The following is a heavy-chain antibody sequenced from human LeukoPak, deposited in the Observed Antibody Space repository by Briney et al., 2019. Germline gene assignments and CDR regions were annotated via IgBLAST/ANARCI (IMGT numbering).Heavy chain of an antibody. J-gene: IGHJ4*02. D-gene: IGHD5-24*01. CDR2: ITFSSSYI. CDR3: ARGREGYNSYDY. Sequence: GGSLRLSRAASGFTFSSYNMNWVRQAPGKGLEWVSSITFSSSYIYYADSVKGRFTISRDNAKNSLYLQMDSLRAEDTAVYYCARGREGYNSYDYWGQGTLVTVSS. V-gene: IGHV3-21*01. CDR1: GFTFSSYN.